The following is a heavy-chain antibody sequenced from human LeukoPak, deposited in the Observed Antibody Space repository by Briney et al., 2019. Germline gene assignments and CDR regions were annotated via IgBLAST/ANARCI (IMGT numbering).Heavy chain of an antibody. J-gene: IGHJ4*02. V-gene: IGHV3-23*01. D-gene: IGHD6-19*01. CDR1: GFTFSSYA. CDR3: AKGDRTQWLTHTYDY. Sequence: PGGSLRLSCAASGFTFSSYAMSWVRQAPGKGLEWVSAISGGGGSTYYADSVKGRFTISRDNSKNTLYLQMNSLRAEDTAVYYCAKGDRTQWLTHTYDYWGQGTLATVSS. CDR2: ISGGGGST.